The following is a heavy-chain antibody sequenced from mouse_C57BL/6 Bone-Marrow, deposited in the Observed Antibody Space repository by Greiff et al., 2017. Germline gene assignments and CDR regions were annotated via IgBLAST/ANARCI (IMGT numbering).Heavy chain of an antibody. D-gene: IGHD1-1*01. CDR2: IHPNSGST. V-gene: IGHV1-64*01. Sequence: QVQLQQPGAELVKPGASVKLSCKASGYTFTSYWMHWVKQRPGQGLEWIGMIHPNSGSTNYNEKFKSKATLTVDKSSSTAYMQLSSLTSEDSAVYYCASPLLRFYGHYAMDYWGQGTSVTVSS. CDR1: GYTFTSYW. J-gene: IGHJ4*01. CDR3: ASPLLRFYGHYAMDY.